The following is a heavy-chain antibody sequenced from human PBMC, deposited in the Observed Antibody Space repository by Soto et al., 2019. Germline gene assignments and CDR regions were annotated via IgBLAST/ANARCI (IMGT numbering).Heavy chain of an antibody. V-gene: IGHV1-8*01. CDR1: GYTFTSYD. CDR2: MNPNSGNT. CDR3: ARVDSGYDYLVFFSGENWFDP. J-gene: IGHJ5*02. D-gene: IGHD5-12*01. Sequence: GASVKVSCKASGYTFTSYDINWVRQATGQGLEWMGWMNPNSGNTGYAQKFQGRVTMTRNTSISTAYMELSSLRSEDTAVYYCARVDSGYDYLVFFSGENWFDPWGQGTLVTVSS.